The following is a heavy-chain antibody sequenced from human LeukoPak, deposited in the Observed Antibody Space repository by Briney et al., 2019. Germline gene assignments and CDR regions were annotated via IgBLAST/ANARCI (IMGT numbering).Heavy chain of an antibody. CDR1: GYTFTGYY. D-gene: IGHD3-10*01. CDR3: ARVWFGELHSIDYYYYGMDV. V-gene: IGHV1-2*02. CDR2: INPNSGGT. J-gene: IGHJ6*02. Sequence: ASAKVSCKASGYTFTGYYMHWVRQAPGQGLEWMGWINPNSGGTNYAQKFQGRATMTRDTSISTAYMELSRLRSDDTAVYYCARVWFGELHSIDYYYYGMDVWGQGTTVTVSS.